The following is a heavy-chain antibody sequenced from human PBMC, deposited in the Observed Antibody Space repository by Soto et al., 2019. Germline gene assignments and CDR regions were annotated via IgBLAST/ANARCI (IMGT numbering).Heavy chain of an antibody. Sequence: QVHVMQSGPEVKKPGSSVKVSCKTYGGTFSSFSISWVRQAPGQGLEWMGGIIPVSGTPHYAQKFQDRVTITADESTRTSYMGLSSLTSDDTAIYYCARGLIEMAVRGVWVYWGQGSLVTVSS. J-gene: IGHJ4*02. V-gene: IGHV1-69*12. D-gene: IGHD3-16*01. CDR3: ARGLIEMAVRGVWVY. CDR1: GGTFSSFS. CDR2: IIPVSGTP.